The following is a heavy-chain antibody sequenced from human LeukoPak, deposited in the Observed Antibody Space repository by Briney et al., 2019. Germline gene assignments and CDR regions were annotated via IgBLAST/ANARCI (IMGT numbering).Heavy chain of an antibody. CDR1: GFTFSSYS. CDR2: ITSSSSSI. V-gene: IGHV3-48*04. J-gene: IGHJ5*02. Sequence: GGSLRLSCAASGFTFSSYSLNWVRQAPGKGLEWVSYITSSSSSIYYADSVKGRFTISRDNAKNSLYLQMNSLRAEDTAVYYCARFGPTPPAFGVVIIGWFDPWGQGTLVTVSS. CDR3: ARFGPTPPAFGVVIIGWFDP. D-gene: IGHD3-3*01.